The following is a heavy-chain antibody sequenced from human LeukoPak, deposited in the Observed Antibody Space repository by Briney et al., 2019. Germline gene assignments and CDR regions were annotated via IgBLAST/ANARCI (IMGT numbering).Heavy chain of an antibody. Sequence: SETGSLTCGVSGYSISSGYFWVWIRQPPGKGLEWIGSVYHTGATYYNPSLRSPVTISVDTSKNQFSLELNSVTAADTAVYYCARDLGFTISANWFDPWGQGTLVTVSS. CDR1: GYSISSGYF. D-gene: IGHD3-3*01. CDR3: ARDLGFTISANWFDP. J-gene: IGHJ5*02. CDR2: VYHTGAT. V-gene: IGHV4-38-2*02.